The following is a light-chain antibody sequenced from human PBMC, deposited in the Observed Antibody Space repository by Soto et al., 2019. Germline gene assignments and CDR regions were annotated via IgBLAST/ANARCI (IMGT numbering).Light chain of an antibody. CDR1: QSVSRS. J-gene: IGKJ5*01. CDR3: QQYNNWPPIT. Sequence: EIVMTQSPATLSVSPGARVTLSCRASQSVSRSLAWYQQKPGQAPRLLIYGASTRAFDTPARFSGSGSGTEFTLTISSLQSEDFAVYYCQQYNNWPPITFGQGTRLEIK. CDR2: GAS. V-gene: IGKV3-15*01.